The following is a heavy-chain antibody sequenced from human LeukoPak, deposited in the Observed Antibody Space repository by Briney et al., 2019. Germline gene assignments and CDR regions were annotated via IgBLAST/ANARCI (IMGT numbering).Heavy chain of an antibody. J-gene: IGHJ6*04. Sequence: PGGSLTLSCAASGFTFSRYGLHWVRQAPAKGLAWVAVIWYDGSNKYYADSVKGRFTISRDNSKNTLYLQMNSLRAEDTAVYYRLRSSGGSRYYGMDVWGKGTTVTVSS. CDR3: LRSSGGSRYYGMDV. D-gene: IGHD2-15*01. CDR2: IWYDGSNK. V-gene: IGHV3-33*01. CDR1: GFTFSRYG.